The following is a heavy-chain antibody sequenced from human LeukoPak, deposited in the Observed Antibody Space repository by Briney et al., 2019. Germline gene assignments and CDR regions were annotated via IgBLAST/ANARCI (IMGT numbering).Heavy chain of an antibody. D-gene: IGHD1-1*01. J-gene: IGHJ4*02. CDR2: MNPNSGNT. V-gene: IGHV1-8*01. Sequence: GASVKVSCKASGYTFTSYDINWVRQATGQGLEWMGWMNPNSGNTGYAQKFHGRVTMTRNTSRSTAYMELSSLRSEDTAVYYCARSQLNEGFDYWGQGTLVTVSS. CDR1: GYTFTSYD. CDR3: ARSQLNEGFDY.